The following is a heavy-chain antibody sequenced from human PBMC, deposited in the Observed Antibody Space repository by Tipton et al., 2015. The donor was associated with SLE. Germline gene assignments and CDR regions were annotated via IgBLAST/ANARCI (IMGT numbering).Heavy chain of an antibody. CDR1: GFNFRHYW. D-gene: IGHD6-13*01. CDR3: ARGRAAAGEYFQY. Sequence: SLRLSCAGSGFNFRHYWMTWVRQAPGKGLEWVANMDQDGSEKYYVDSVKGRFTISRDNAKNSVYLQMNTLRAEDTAVYFCARGRAAAGEYFQYWGQGTLVTVSS. J-gene: IGHJ1*01. V-gene: IGHV3-7*03. CDR2: MDQDGSEK.